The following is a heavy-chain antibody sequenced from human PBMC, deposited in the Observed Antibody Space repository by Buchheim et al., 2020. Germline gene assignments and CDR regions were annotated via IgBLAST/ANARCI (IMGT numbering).Heavy chain of an antibody. CDR1: GGSISSGDYY. V-gene: IGHV4-30-4*01. Sequence: QVQLQESGPGLVKPSQTLSLTCTVSGGSISSGDYYWTWIRQPPGKGLEWIGYIYYSGSTYYNPSPKSRVSIPVDTSKNQFSLKLSSVTAADTAVYYCARGVRYYDTSGYYRYFDYWGQGTL. CDR2: IYYSGST. D-gene: IGHD3-22*01. CDR3: ARGVRYYDTSGYYRYFDY. J-gene: IGHJ4*02.